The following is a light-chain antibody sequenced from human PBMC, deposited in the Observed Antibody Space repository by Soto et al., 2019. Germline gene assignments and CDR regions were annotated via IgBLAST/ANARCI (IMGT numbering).Light chain of an antibody. V-gene: IGKV3-15*01. CDR2: GAS. J-gene: IGKJ4*01. CDR1: QSVSSN. Sequence: EIVMTQSPATLSVSPGERATLSCRASQSVSSNLAWYQQKPGQAPRLLIYGASTRATGIPARFSGSGSGTGFPLTISSLESEEFAVYYCQQYNNWPLTFGGGTKVEIK. CDR3: QQYNNWPLT.